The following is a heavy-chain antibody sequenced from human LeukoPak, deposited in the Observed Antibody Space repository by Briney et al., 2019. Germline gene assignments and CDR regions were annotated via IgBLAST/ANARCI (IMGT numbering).Heavy chain of an antibody. D-gene: IGHD3-22*01. J-gene: IGHJ4*02. Sequence: SETLSLTCSVSGGSISSYYWSWIRQPPGKGLEWIGYIYYSGSTNYNPSLKSRVTISVDTSKNQFSLRLSSVTAADTAVYYCARVTGYIVEDYFDYWGQETLVTVSS. CDR3: ARVTGYIVEDYFDY. CDR2: IYYSGST. V-gene: IGHV4-59*01. CDR1: GGSISSYY.